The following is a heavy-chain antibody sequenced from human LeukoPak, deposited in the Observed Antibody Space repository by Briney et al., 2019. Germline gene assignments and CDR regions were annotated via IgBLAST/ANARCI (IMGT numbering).Heavy chain of an antibody. CDR3: ANSYYYDSRFDY. V-gene: IGHV1-2*02. CDR2: INPNSGGT. D-gene: IGHD3-22*01. Sequence: ASVKVSCKASGYTFTSYGISWVRQAPGQGLEWMGWINPNSGGTNYAQKFQGRVTMTRDTSISTAYMELSRLRSDDTAVYYCANSYYYDSRFDYWGQGTLVTVSS. CDR1: GYTFTSYG. J-gene: IGHJ4*02.